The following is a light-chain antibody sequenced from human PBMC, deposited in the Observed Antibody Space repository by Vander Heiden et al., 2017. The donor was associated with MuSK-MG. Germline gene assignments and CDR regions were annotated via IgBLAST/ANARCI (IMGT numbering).Light chain of an antibody. CDR2: DAS. CDR1: QSVSNS. V-gene: IGKV3-11*01. CDR3: QQRSNWIT. J-gene: IGKJ5*01. Sequence: EAVLTQSPATLSLSPGERATLSCRASQSVSNSLAWYQQKPGQAPRLLIHDASNSATGIPDRFSGSGYGTDFTLTSSSREPEDFAVYYGQQRSNWITFGQGTLLEIK.